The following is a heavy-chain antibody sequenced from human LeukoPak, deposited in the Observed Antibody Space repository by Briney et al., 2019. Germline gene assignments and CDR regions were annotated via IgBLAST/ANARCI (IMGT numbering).Heavy chain of an antibody. V-gene: IGHV1-8*01. D-gene: IGHD2-15*01. CDR1: GYTFTSYD. CDR3: ATLWGLGYCSGGSCFDY. J-gene: IGHJ4*02. Sequence: ASVKVSCKASGYTFTSYDINWVRQATGQGLEWMGWMNPNSGNTGYAQKLQGRVTMTRNTSISTAYMELSSLRSEDTAVYYCATLWGLGYCSGGSCFDYWGQGTLVTVSS. CDR2: MNPNSGNT.